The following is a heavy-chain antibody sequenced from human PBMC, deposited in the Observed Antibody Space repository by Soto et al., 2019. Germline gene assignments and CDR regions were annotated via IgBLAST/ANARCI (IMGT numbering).Heavy chain of an antibody. J-gene: IGHJ3*02. CDR1: GFTFSSYS. D-gene: IGHD6-13*01. Sequence: GGSLRLSCAASGFTFSSYSMNWVRQAPGKGLEWVSYISSSSSTIYYADSVKGRFTISRDNAKNSLYLQMNSLRAEDTAVYYCARDMYSSSWYGGRAFDIWGQGTMVTVSS. CDR3: ARDMYSSSWYGGRAFDI. V-gene: IGHV3-48*01. CDR2: ISSSSSTI.